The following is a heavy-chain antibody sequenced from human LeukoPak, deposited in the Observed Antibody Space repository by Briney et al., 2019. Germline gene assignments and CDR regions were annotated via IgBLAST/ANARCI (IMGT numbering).Heavy chain of an antibody. D-gene: IGHD6-19*01. CDR3: AKGIGSGWFWAFDY. J-gene: IGHJ4*02. CDR1: GFTFSSYA. Sequence: GGSLRLSCAAPGFTFSSYAMSWVRQAPGKGLEWVSAISGSGGSTYYADSVKGRFTISRDNSKNTLYLQMNSLRAEDTAVYYCAKGIGSGWFWAFDYWGQGTLVTVSS. V-gene: IGHV3-23*01. CDR2: ISGSGGST.